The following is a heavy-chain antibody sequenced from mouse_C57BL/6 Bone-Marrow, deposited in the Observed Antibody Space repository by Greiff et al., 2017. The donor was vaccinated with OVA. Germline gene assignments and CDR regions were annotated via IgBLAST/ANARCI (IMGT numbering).Heavy chain of an antibody. J-gene: IGHJ1*03. D-gene: IGHD1-1*01. Sequence: VQLQQSGPELVKPGASVKISCKASGYTFTDYYINWVKQRPGQGLEWIGWIFPGSGSTYYNEKFKGKATLTVDKSSSTAYMLLSSLTSEDSAVYFCARATTVPHWYFDVWGTGTTVTVSS. CDR1: GYTFTDYY. V-gene: IGHV1-75*01. CDR3: ARATTVPHWYFDV. CDR2: IFPGSGST.